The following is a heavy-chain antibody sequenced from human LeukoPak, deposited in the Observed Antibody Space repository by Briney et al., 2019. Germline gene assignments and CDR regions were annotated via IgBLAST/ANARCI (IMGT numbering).Heavy chain of an antibody. Sequence: GGSLRLSCAASGFTFRSHGMHWVRQAPGKGLEWVAVISYDGINKYYADSVKGRFTISRDNSKNTLYLQMNSLRAEDTAVYYCAKDLTVTTIHYYYYMDVWGKGTTVTVSS. CDR3: AKDLTVTTIHYYYYMDV. J-gene: IGHJ6*03. V-gene: IGHV3-30*18. CDR1: GFTFRSHG. D-gene: IGHD4-17*01. CDR2: ISYDGINK.